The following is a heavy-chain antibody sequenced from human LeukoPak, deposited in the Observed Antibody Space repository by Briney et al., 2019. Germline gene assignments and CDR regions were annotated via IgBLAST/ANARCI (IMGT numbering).Heavy chain of an antibody. CDR1: GFIFSSHG. D-gene: IGHD2-21*01. Sequence: PGGSLRLSCAASGFIFSSHGMNWVRQAPGKGLEWVAGISPDEKKYYVDAVKGRFTISRDNSKNTLYLEMNSLRAEDTAMYYCARDLSYSSFDDWGQGTTVTVSS. CDR2: ISPDEKK. V-gene: IGHV3-33*01. J-gene: IGHJ6*02. CDR3: ARDLSYSSFDD.